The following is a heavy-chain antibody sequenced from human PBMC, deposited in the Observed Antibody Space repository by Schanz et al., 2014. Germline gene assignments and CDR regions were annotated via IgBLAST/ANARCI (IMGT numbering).Heavy chain of an antibody. CDR1: GGSISSSNW. CDR3: ARDRGHGDLPGAI. Sequence: QVQLQESGPGLVKPSQTLSLTCTVSGGSISSSNWWSWVRQPPGKGLEWIGYIYYSGSTYYNPSLKSRVTISVDTSKNQFSLNLSSAPAADTAVYFCARDRGHGDLPGAIWGQGTMVTVSS. CDR2: IYYSGST. D-gene: IGHD4-17*01. J-gene: IGHJ3*02. V-gene: IGHV4-30-4*01.